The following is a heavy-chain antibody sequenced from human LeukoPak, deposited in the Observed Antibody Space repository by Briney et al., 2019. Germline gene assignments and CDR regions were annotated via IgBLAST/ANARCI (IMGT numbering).Heavy chain of an antibody. D-gene: IGHD3-22*01. CDR2: IYYSGST. V-gene: IGHV4-59*01. J-gene: IGHJ4*02. Sequence: SETLSLTCTVSGGSISSYYWSWIRQPPGKGLEWIGYIYYSGSTNYNPSLKSRVTISVDTSKNQFSLELSSVTAADTAVYYCARGPYDSSGYRFDYWGQGTLVTVSS. CDR1: GGSISSYY. CDR3: ARGPYDSSGYRFDY.